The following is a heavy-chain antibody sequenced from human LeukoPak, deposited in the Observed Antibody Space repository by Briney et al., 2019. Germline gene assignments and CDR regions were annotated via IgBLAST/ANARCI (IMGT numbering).Heavy chain of an antibody. CDR3: ARIMYDAFYI. D-gene: IGHD3-16*01. Sequence: PGGTLRLSCAASGFPFSSYGMHWVRHAPPKGLEWVAVIWYDGSNKYYADSVKGRFTISRDNCKNTLHLQMNSLRAEDTAVYYCARIMYDAFYIWGQGRMVTVSS. J-gene: IGHJ3*02. V-gene: IGHV3-33*08. CDR1: GFPFSSYG. CDR2: IWYDGSNK.